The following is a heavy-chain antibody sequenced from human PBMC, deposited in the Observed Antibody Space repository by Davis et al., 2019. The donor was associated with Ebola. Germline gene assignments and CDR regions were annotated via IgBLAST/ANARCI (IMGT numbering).Heavy chain of an antibody. J-gene: IGHJ4*02. CDR3: ARGHNYAHEY. V-gene: IGHV1-2*06. D-gene: IGHD4-11*01. CDR2: VILKSGAT. Sequence: ASVKDSCKASGYTFTDYNIHWMRQAPGQGLEWLGRVILKSGATNYAQKFQGRVTMTRDTSISPVYMELRRLRYDDTADYYCARGHNYAHEYWGQGTLVTVSS. CDR1: GYTFTDYN.